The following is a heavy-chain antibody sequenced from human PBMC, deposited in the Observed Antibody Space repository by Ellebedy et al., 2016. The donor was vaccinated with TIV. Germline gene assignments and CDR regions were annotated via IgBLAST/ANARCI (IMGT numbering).Heavy chain of an antibody. J-gene: IGHJ5*02. CDR3: ARRRYYGSGSYFDP. V-gene: IGHV4-59*08. CDR2: IYYSGST. CDR1: GGSISSYY. Sequence: MPSETLSLTCTVSGGSISSYYWSWIRQPPGKGLEWFVYIYYSGSTNYNPSLKSRVTISVDTSKNQFSLELSSVTAADTAVYYCARRRYYGSGSYFDPWGQGTLVTVSS. D-gene: IGHD3-10*01.